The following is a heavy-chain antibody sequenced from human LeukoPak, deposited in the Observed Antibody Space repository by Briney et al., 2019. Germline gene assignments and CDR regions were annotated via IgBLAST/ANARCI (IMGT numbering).Heavy chain of an antibody. J-gene: IGHJ4*02. Sequence: PSETLSLTCTVSGGSISSSSYYWGWIRQPPGKGLEWIGSIYYSGSTNYNPSLKSRVTISVDTSKNQFSLKLSSVTAADTAVYYCARGLRKPGWYSGSFSFDYWGQGTLVTVSS. CDR2: IYYSGST. D-gene: IGHD1-26*01. CDR1: GGSISSSSYY. V-gene: IGHV4-39*07. CDR3: ARGLRKPGWYSGSFSFDY.